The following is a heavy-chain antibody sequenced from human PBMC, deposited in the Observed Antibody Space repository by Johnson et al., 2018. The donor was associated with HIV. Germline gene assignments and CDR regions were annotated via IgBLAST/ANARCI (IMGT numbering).Heavy chain of an antibody. CDR2: ISWNSGSI. CDR3: AKETNSGSYYTRGAFDI. Sequence: QLVESGGGLVQPGRSLRLSCAASGFTFDDYAMHWVRQAPGKGLEWVSGISWNSGSIGYVDSVKGRFTISRDNAKNSLYLQMNSLRAEDTALYYCAKETNSGSYYTRGAFDIWGQGTMVTVSS. V-gene: IGHV3-9*01. CDR1: GFTFDDYA. J-gene: IGHJ3*02. D-gene: IGHD1-26*01.